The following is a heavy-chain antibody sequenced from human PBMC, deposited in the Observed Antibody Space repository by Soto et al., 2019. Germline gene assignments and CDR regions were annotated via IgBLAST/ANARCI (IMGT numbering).Heavy chain of an antibody. V-gene: IGHV3-53*01. CDR2: IYSGGNT. Sequence: PGGSLRLSCTASAFNVSSDNMSWVRQAPGKGLHLLSVIYSGGNTYFTDSVKDRFTISRDNSKNTVSLQMNSLRADDTAVYFCATVSIAGCSTTSCLNWYFNLWGRGTLVTVSS. D-gene: IGHD2-2*01. CDR1: AFNVSSDN. J-gene: IGHJ2*01. CDR3: ATVSIAGCSTTSCLNWYFNL.